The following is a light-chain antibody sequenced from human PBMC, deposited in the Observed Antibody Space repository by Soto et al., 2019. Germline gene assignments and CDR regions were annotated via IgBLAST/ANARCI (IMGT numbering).Light chain of an antibody. CDR1: QSVLYNSNNKNY. CDR3: KQYYCTPQWT. J-gene: IGKJ1*01. Sequence: DIVMTQSPDSLAVSLGERATINCKSSQSVLYNSNNKNYLAWYQQKPGQPPKLLIYWASTRESGVPDRFSGSGSGTDFTLTISRLQAEDVAVYYCKQYYCTPQWTFGQGTKVEIK. CDR2: WAS. V-gene: IGKV4-1*01.